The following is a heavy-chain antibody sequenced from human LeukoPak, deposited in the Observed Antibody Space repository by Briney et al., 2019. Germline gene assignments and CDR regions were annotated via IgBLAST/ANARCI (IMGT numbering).Heavy chain of an antibody. CDR2: INQDDSHI. V-gene: IGHV3-7*01. CDR3: ARGYYYSGTYYLSFFDY. J-gene: IGHJ4*02. CDR1: GFTFNKYW. Sequence: GGPLRLSCAPSGFTFNKYWLTWVRQAPGKGREGVANINQDDSHIYYLESVEGRFTITRDNAKNSLHLQMNSLRAEDTAVYYCARGYYYSGTYYLSFFDYWGQGTLVTVSS. D-gene: IGHD3-10*01.